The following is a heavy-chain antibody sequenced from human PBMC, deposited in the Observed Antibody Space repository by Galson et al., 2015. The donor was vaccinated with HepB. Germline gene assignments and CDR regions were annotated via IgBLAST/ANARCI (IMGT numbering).Heavy chain of an antibody. CDR1: GFTFSSYA. Sequence: SLRLSCAASGFTFSSYAMHWVRQAPGKGLEFVSAISRGGSTYYVNSVKGRFTTSRDNSKNILYLHMGSLRAEDMAVYYCARDRITSAYGDAFDIWGQGAMVTVSS. J-gene: IGHJ3*02. D-gene: IGHD3-16*01. CDR3: ARDRITSAYGDAFDI. CDR2: ISRGGST. V-gene: IGHV3-64*01.